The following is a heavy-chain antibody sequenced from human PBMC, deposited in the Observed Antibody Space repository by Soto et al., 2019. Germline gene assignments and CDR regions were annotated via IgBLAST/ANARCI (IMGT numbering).Heavy chain of an antibody. J-gene: IGHJ3*02. CDR3: ARGSQLERDALDI. Sequence: QVQLQESGPGLVKPSQTLSLTCTVSGVSINIGGYYWSWIRQHPGKGLEWIGYIYYTGSTYYTASLKSRITMSLDTSKNQFSLKLSSVTVADTAVDYCARGSQLERDALDIWGQGTMVTVSS. D-gene: IGHD1-1*01. CDR1: GVSINIGGYY. CDR2: IYYTGST. V-gene: IGHV4-31*03.